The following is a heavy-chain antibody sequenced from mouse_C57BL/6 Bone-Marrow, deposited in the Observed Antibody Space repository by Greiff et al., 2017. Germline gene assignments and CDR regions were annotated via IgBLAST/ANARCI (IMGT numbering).Heavy chain of an antibody. CDR3: ARWVAY. Sequence: QVQLQQPGAGLVRPGTSVKLSCKASGYTFTSYWMHWVKQRPGQGLEWIGVIDPSDSYTNYNQKFKGKATLTVDTSSSTAYMQLSILPSEDSAVYYCARWVAYCGQATLVTASA. V-gene: IGHV1-59*01. CDR2: IDPSDSYT. CDR1: GYTFTSYW. J-gene: IGHJ3*01.